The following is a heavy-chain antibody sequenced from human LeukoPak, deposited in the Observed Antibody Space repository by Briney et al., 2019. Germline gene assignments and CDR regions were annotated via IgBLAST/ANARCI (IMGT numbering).Heavy chain of an antibody. CDR1: GFTFSSYW. D-gene: IGHD3-10*01. V-gene: IGHV3-7*01. J-gene: IGHJ4*02. CDR3: ARGNYYGSGSPIDY. Sequence: PGGSLRLSCAASGFTFSSYWMSWVRQAPGKGLEWVANIKQDGSEKYYVDSVKGRFTISRDNAKNSLYLQMNSLRAEDTAVYYCARGNYYGSGSPIDYWGQGTLVTVSS. CDR2: IKQDGSEK.